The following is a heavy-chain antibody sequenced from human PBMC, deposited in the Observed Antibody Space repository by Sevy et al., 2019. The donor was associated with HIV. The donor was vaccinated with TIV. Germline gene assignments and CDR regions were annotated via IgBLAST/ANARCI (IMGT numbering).Heavy chain of an antibody. V-gene: IGHV3-53*01. CDR1: GFTVSDNY. D-gene: IGHD3-22*01. CDR2: IYSDGST. J-gene: IGHJ3*02. Sequence: GGSLRLSCAASGFTVSDNYMSWVRQAPGKGLEWVSVIYSDGSTYYADSVKGRFTISRDNSKNTMYLKMNSLIAEDTAVYYCANHASYYDSSGYLERDAFDIWGQGTMVTVSS. CDR3: ANHASYYDSSGYLERDAFDI.